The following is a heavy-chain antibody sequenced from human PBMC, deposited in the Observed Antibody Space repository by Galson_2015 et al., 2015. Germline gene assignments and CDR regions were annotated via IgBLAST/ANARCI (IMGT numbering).Heavy chain of an antibody. CDR3: ARDLYSGTTGEDAFEI. J-gene: IGHJ3*02. CDR1: GFTFSSYA. V-gene: IGHV3-30-3*01. CDR2: ISYDGSNK. D-gene: IGHD1-7*01. Sequence: SLRLSCAASGFTFSSYAMHWVRQAPGKGLEWVAVISYDGSNKYYADSVKGRFTISRDNSKNTLYLQMNSLRAEDTAVYYCARDLYSGTTGEDAFEIWGQGTVVTVSS.